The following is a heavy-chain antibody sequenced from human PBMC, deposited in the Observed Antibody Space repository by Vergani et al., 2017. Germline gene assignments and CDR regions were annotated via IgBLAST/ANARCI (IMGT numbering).Heavy chain of an antibody. Sequence: QVQLQESGPGLVKPSETLSLTCAVYGGSFSGYYWSWIRQPPGKGLEWIGEINHSGSTNYNPSLKSRVTISVDTSKNQFSLKLSSVTAADTAVYYCARGGKPYAFDIWGQGTMVTVSS. J-gene: IGHJ3*02. D-gene: IGHD1-14*01. V-gene: IGHV4-34*01. CDR3: ARGGKPYAFDI. CDR1: GGSFSGYY. CDR2: INHSGST.